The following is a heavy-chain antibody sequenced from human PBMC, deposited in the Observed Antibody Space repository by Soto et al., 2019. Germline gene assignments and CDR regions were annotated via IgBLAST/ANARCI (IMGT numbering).Heavy chain of an antibody. CDR1: GFTFSCSA. D-gene: IGHD3-22*01. CDR2: IRSKANSYAT. V-gene: IGHV3-73*01. Sequence: PGGSLRLSCAASGFTFSCSAMHWVRQASGKGLEWVGRIRSKANSYATAYAASVKGRFTISRDDSKNTAYLQMNSLKTEDTAVYYCTRLPTYYYDSSGSLDYWGQGTLVTVSS. J-gene: IGHJ4*02. CDR3: TRLPTYYYDSSGSLDY.